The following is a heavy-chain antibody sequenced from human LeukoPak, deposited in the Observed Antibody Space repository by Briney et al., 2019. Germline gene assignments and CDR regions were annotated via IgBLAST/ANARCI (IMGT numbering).Heavy chain of an antibody. V-gene: IGHV4-39*07. CDR3: ARDSGIAVAGTPTPFDY. J-gene: IGHJ4*02. D-gene: IGHD6-19*01. Sequence: SETLSLTCTVSGGSISNSSYYWGWIRQPPGKGLEWIGSIYYSGSTYYNPSLKSRVTISVDTSKNQFSLKLSSVTAADTAVYYCARDSGIAVAGTPTPFDYWGQGTLVTVSS. CDR1: GGSISNSSYY. CDR2: IYYSGST.